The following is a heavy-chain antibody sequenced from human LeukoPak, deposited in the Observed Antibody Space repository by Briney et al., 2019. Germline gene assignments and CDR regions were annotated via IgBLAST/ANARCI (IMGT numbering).Heavy chain of an antibody. CDR1: GFTFSTYS. D-gene: IGHD6-6*01. V-gene: IGHV3-48*04. CDR2: ISTSSSTM. Sequence: GGSLRLSCAASGFTFSTYSMNWVRQAPGKGLEWVSYISTSSSTMYYADSVKGRFTVSRDNAKNSLYLQMNSLRAEDDTAVYYCARGFGSSIPYSYYYYLDVWGKGTTVTVSS. CDR3: ARGFGSSIPYSYYYYLDV. J-gene: IGHJ6*03.